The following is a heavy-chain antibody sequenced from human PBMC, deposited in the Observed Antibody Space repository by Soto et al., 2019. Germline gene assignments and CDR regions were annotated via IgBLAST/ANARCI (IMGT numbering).Heavy chain of an antibody. CDR1: GAFISSSSGYY. V-gene: IGHV4-39*01. D-gene: IGHD3-10*01. Sequence: QLQLQESGPGLVKPSETLSLTCTVSGAFISSSSGYYWAWIRQPPGKGLEWIGNIHYSGSTYYNPSLKSRVTISGDTSKNQFSLKLSSVTAADTAVYYCARRVTMIRGGGGGEFDYWGQGTLVTVSS. J-gene: IGHJ4*02. CDR3: ARRVTMIRGGGGGEFDY. CDR2: IHYSGST.